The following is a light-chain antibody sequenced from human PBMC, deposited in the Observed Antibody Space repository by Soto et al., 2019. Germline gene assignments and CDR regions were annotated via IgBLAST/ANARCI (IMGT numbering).Light chain of an antibody. CDR1: QSVSNNY. CDR3: QQYGTSWT. CDR2: GAS. Sequence: EVVLTQSPGTLSLPPGERATLSCRASQSVSNNYLAWYQQKPGQAPRHLIYGASNRATGIPDWFSGSWSGTDFTLTISRLEPEVFAVYYCQQYGTSWTFGQGTKVEIK. J-gene: IGKJ1*01. V-gene: IGKV3-20*01.